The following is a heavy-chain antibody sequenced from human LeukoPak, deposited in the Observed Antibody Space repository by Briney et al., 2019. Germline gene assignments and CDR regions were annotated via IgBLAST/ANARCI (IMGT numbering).Heavy chain of an antibody. CDR2: IYYSGST. Sequence: PSETLSPTCTVSGGSISSSSYYWGWIRQPPGKGLEWIGSIYYSGSTYYNPSLKSRVTISVDTSKNQFSLKLSSVTAADTAVYYCARARLRWFPGFVIWGQGTMVTVSS. CDR1: GGSISSSSYY. D-gene: IGHD4-23*01. CDR3: ARARLRWFPGFVI. V-gene: IGHV4-39*01. J-gene: IGHJ3*02.